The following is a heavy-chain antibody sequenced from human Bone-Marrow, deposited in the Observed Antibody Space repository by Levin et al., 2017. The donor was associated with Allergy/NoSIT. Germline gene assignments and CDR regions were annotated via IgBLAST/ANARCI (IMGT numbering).Heavy chain of an antibody. D-gene: IGHD3-22*01. CDR2: ISKNGNA. CDR1: GFTFTNFG. Sequence: VASVKVSCTTSGFTFTNFGIGWVRQAPGQGLESLGWISKNGNAKYTQNFQARVIMTTDTSTSTAYMELKSLRSDDTAVYFCARVDYFDSNGYFHYFDYWGPGTLVSVSS. J-gene: IGHJ4*02. CDR3: ARVDYFDSNGYFHYFDY. V-gene: IGHV1-18*01.